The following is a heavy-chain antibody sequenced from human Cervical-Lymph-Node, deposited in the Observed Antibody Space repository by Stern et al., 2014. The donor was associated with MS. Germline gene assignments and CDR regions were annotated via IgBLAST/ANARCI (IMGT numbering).Heavy chain of an antibody. Sequence: EVQLVQSGAEVKKPGESLKISCKGSGYSFTSYWIGWVRQMPGKGLEWMGVVYPGDYDTIYIPSFAGQGTISADKSISTADLQWSSLKASDTAMYYCARQEGYYYDSSGYFDYWGQGTLVTVSS. CDR3: ARQEGYYYDSSGYFDY. CDR1: GYSFTSYW. D-gene: IGHD3-22*01. J-gene: IGHJ4*02. CDR2: VYPGDYDT. V-gene: IGHV5-51*01.